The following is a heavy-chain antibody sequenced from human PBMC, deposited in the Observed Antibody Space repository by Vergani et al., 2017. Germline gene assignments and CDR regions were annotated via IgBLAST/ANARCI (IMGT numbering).Heavy chain of an antibody. J-gene: IGHJ4*02. CDR2: IYFSGST. CDR3: ARSPDTGDSIDS. D-gene: IGHD1-14*01. V-gene: IGHV4-30-4*08. Sequence: QVQLQESGPRLVKPSQTLCLTCTVSGGSVDVDEFSWSWIRQSPGKGLEWTGNIYFSGSTNYNPSLKSRVSMTVDTSKNQFFLKLTSVTAADTAVYFCARSPDTGDSIDSWGQGTLVTVSS. CDR1: GGSVDVDEFS.